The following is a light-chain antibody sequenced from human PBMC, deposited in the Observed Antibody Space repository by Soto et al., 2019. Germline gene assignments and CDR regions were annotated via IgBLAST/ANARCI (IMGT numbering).Light chain of an antibody. Sequence: QSALTQPPSASGTPGQRVTISCSGSSSNIGSNTVNWYQQLPGTAPKLLIYSNNQRPSGVPDRFSGSKSGTSASLAISGLQCEDEADYYCAAWDDSLNGVVFGAGT. CDR3: AAWDDSLNGVV. CDR1: SSNIGSNT. CDR2: SNN. V-gene: IGLV1-44*01. J-gene: IGLJ2*01.